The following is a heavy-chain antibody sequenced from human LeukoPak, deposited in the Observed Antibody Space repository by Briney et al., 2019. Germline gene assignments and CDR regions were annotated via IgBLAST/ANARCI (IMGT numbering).Heavy chain of an antibody. D-gene: IGHD3-9*01. Sequence: SETLSLTCTVSGGSISTYYWNWIRQPPGKGLEWIGYIYYSGSTNYNPSLKSRVTISVDTSKNQLSLNLTSVTAADTAVYYCARGAPHHDILTGYFNYWGQGTLVTVSS. CDR3: ARGAPHHDILTGYFNY. CDR1: GGSISTYY. J-gene: IGHJ4*02. V-gene: IGHV4-59*01. CDR2: IYYSGST.